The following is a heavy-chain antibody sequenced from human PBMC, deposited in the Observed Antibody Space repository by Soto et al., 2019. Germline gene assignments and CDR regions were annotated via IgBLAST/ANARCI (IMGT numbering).Heavy chain of an antibody. CDR3: ARAHYGDYGYGMDV. CDR1: GGSISSGGYS. Sequence: SETLSLTCAVSGGSISSGGYSWSWIRQPPGKGLEWIGYIYHSGTTYYNPSLKSRVTISVDRTKNQFSLKLSSVTAADTAVYYCARAHYGDYGYGMDVWGQGTTVTVSS. D-gene: IGHD4-17*01. J-gene: IGHJ6*02. V-gene: IGHV4-30-2*01. CDR2: IYHSGTT.